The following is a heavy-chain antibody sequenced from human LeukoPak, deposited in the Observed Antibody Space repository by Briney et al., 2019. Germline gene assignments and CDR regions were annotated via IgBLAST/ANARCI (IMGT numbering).Heavy chain of an antibody. CDR3: AKMGLWFGESHDY. CDR1: GFTFSTSA. D-gene: IGHD3-10*01. CDR2: ISGSGDNT. J-gene: IGHJ4*02. V-gene: IGHV3-23*01. Sequence: PGGSLRLSCAPSGFTFSTSAMSWVRQALGKGLEWVSAISGSGDNTYYADSVKGRFTISRDNSKNTLYLQMNSLRAEDTAVYYCAKMGLWFGESHDYWGQGTLVTVSS.